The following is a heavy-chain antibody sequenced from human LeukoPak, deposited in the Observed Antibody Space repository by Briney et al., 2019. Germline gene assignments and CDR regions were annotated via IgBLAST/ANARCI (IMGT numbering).Heavy chain of an antibody. CDR3: ARDLLYYYGSGSSSGAFDI. J-gene: IGHJ3*02. V-gene: IGHV3-9*01. Sequence: PGRSLRLSCAASGFTFDDYAMHWVRQAPEKGLEWVSGISWNSGSIGYADSVKGRFTISRDNAKNSLYLQMNSLRAEDTAVYYCARDLLYYYGSGSSSGAFDIWGQGTMVTVS. CDR2: ISWNSGSI. D-gene: IGHD3-10*01. CDR1: GFTFDDYA.